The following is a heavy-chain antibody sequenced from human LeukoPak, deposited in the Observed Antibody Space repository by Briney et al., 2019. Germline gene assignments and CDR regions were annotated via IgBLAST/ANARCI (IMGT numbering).Heavy chain of an antibody. D-gene: IGHD2-2*01. V-gene: IGHV4-34*01. Sequence: PSETLSLTRAVYGGSFRGYYWSWIRQPPGKGLEWIGEINPSGSTNYNPSLKSRVTISVDTSKNQFSLKLSSVTAADTAVYYCARHRAVRYCSSTSCYSWFDPWGQGTLVTVSS. CDR1: GGSFRGYY. J-gene: IGHJ5*02. CDR3: ARHRAVRYCSSTSCYSWFDP. CDR2: INPSGST.